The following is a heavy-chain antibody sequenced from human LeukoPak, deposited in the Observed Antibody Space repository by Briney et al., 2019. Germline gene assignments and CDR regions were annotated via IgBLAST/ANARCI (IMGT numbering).Heavy chain of an antibody. J-gene: IGHJ4*02. CDR2: ISWNSGSI. CDR3: AKSTRGVVPAALFDY. Sequence: GRSQRLSCAASGFTFDDYAMHWVRQAPGKGREWVSGISWNSGSIGYADSVKGRFTISRDNAKNSLYLQMNSLRAEDMALYYCAKSTRGVVPAALFDYWGQGTLVTVSS. D-gene: IGHD2-2*01. CDR1: GFTFDDYA. V-gene: IGHV3-9*03.